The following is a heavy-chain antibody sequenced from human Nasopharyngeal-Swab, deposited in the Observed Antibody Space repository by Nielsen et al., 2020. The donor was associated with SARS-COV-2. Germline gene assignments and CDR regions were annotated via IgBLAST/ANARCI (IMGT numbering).Heavy chain of an antibody. D-gene: IGHD5-12*01. J-gene: IGHJ6*03. V-gene: IGHV3-15*07. CDR3: TTLYPLRYYYYSYYMDV. CDR2: IKSESGGGTI. Sequence: GGSLRLSCAASGFTFSKAWMNWVRQAPGKGLEWVGRIKSESGGGTIDYAAPVKGRLTISRDDSKNTLYLQMNSLKTEDTAVYYCTTLYPLRYYYYSYYMDVWGKGTTVTVSS. CDR1: GFTFSKAW.